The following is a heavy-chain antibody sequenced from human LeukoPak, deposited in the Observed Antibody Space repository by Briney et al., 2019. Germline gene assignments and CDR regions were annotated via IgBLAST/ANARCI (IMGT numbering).Heavy chain of an antibody. J-gene: IGHJ6*03. D-gene: IGHD4-11*01. V-gene: IGHV1-8*03. CDR3: ARVTVNENYYYYMDV. Sequence: ASVKVSCKASGYTFTSYDINWVRQATGQGLEWMGWMNPNSGNTGYAQKLQGRVTITRNTSISTAYMELSSLRSEDTAVYYCARVTVNENYYYYMDVWGKGTTVTVSS. CDR2: MNPNSGNT. CDR1: GYTFTSYD.